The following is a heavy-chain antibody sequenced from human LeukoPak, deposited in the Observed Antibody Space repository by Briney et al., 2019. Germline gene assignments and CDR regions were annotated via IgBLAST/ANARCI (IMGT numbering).Heavy chain of an antibody. CDR2: IYPADSDT. D-gene: IGHD1-14*01. J-gene: IGHJ4*02. CDR1: GYIFANYW. Sequence: GESLKISRQASGYIFANYWIAWVRQTPGKGLECMGIIYPADSDTRYSPSFRGQVTISVDRSINTAYLQWNSLKASDTAIYYCARRLGTGTPEYWGQGTLVTVSS. CDR3: ARRLGTGTPEY. V-gene: IGHV5-51*01.